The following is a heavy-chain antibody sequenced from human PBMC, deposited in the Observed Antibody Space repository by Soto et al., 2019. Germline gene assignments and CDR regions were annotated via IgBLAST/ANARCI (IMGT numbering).Heavy chain of an antibody. Sequence: SETLSLTCTVSGGSISSSSYYWSWIRQPPGKGLEWIGYIYYSGSTNYNPSLKSRVTISVDTSKNQFSLKLSSVTAADTAVYYCARGGRRSGWYFSSELDYWGQGTLVTVSS. CDR2: IYYSGST. CDR1: GGSISSSSYY. V-gene: IGHV4-61*01. D-gene: IGHD6-19*01. CDR3: ARGGRRSGWYFSSELDY. J-gene: IGHJ4*02.